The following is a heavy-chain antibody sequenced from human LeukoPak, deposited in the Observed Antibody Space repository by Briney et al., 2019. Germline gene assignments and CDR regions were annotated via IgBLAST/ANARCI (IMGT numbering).Heavy chain of an antibody. V-gene: IGHV3-74*01. CDR2: INTDGSST. J-gene: IGHJ4*02. D-gene: IGHD3-22*01. Sequence: PGGSLRLSCAASGFTFSSYWMHWVRQAPGKGLVWVSRINTDGSSTSYADSVKGRFTISRDNAKNTLYLQMNSLRAEDTAVYYCARHGGVGYYYDSSGYSYFDYWGQGTLVTVSS. CDR1: GFTFSSYW. CDR3: ARHGGVGYYYDSSGYSYFDY.